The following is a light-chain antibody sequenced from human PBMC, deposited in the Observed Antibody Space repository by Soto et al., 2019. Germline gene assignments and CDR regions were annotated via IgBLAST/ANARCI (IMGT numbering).Light chain of an antibody. J-gene: IGLJ2*01. CDR2: EVS. Sequence: QPALTQPASVSGSPGQSITISCTGTSSDVGSYNLVSWYQQHPGKAPKLMIYEVSKRPSGVSNRFSGSKSGNTASLTISGLQAEDEADYYCCSYAGSSTFVVFGGGTRSPS. CDR1: SSDVGSYNL. CDR3: CSYAGSSTFVV. V-gene: IGLV2-23*02.